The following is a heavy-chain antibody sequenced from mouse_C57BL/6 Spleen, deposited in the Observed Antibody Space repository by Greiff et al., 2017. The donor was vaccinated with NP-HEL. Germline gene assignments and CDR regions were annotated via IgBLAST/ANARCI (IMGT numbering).Heavy chain of an antibody. CDR2: IHPNSGST. V-gene: IGHV1-64*01. D-gene: IGHD2-2*01. Sequence: QVQLQQPGAELVKPGASVKLSCKASGYTFTSYWMHWVKQRPGQGLEWIGTIHPNSGSTTYTEKFKSKATLTVDKSSSTAYMQLSSLTSEDSAVYYCAREGVWLRRVWYFDVWGTGTTVTVSS. CDR1: GYTFTSYW. J-gene: IGHJ1*03. CDR3: AREGVWLRRVWYFDV.